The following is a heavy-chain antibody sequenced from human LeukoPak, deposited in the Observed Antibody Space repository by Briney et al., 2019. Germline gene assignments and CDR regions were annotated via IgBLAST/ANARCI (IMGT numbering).Heavy chain of an antibody. CDR2: IIPIFGTA. D-gene: IGHD2-15*01. V-gene: IGHV1-69*13. CDR3: ATYCSGGGCYSGPLTYYYYYGMDV. CDR1: GGTFSSYA. Sequence: ASVKVSCKASGGTFSSYAISWVRQAPGQGLEWMGGIIPIFGTANYAQKFQGRVTITADESTSTAYMELSSLRSEDTAVYYCATYCSGGGCYSGPLTYYYYYGMDVWGQGTTVTVSS. J-gene: IGHJ6*02.